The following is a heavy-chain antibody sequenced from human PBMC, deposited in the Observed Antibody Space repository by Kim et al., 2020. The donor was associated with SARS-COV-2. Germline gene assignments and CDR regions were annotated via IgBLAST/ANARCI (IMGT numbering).Heavy chain of an antibody. CDR3: ATTGSRGIWYFDY. V-gene: IGHV3-33*01. D-gene: IGHD2-15*01. CDR1: GFTFSSYG. Sequence: GGSLRLSCLASGFTFSSYGIHWVRQAPGKGLEWVAAISDDGSHIYYADSVKGRFTISRDNSKNTLYLQMNSLTAEDTAVYSCATTGSRGIWYFDYWGQGTPVIVSS. CDR2: ISDDGSHI. J-gene: IGHJ4*02.